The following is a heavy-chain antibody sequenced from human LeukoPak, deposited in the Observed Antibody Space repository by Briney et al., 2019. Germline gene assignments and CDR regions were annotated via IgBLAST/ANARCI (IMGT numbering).Heavy chain of an antibody. D-gene: IGHD3-3*01. Sequence: GGSLRLSCAASGFTFSSYAMSWVRQAPGKGLEWVSAISGSGGSTYYADSVKGRFTISRDNSKNTLYLQMSSLRAEDTAVYYCAKDPYDFWSGYSRDYYFDYWGQGTLVTVSS. CDR2: ISGSGGST. J-gene: IGHJ4*02. V-gene: IGHV3-23*01. CDR1: GFTFSSYA. CDR3: AKDPYDFWSGYSRDYYFDY.